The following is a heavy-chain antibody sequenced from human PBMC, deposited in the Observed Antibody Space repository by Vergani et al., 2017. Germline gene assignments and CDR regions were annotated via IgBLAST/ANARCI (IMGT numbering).Heavy chain of an antibody. Sequence: QVQLQQWGAGLLKPSETLSLTCAVYGGSISSYYWSWIRQPAGKGLEWIGRIYTSGSTNYNPSLKSRVTMSVDTSKNQFSLKLSSVTAADTAVYYCARVVKVTIFGVVPNWFDPWGQGTLVTVSS. J-gene: IGHJ5*02. CDR1: GGSISSYY. D-gene: IGHD3-3*01. CDR3: ARVVKVTIFGVVPNWFDP. CDR2: IYTSGST. V-gene: IGHV4-59*10.